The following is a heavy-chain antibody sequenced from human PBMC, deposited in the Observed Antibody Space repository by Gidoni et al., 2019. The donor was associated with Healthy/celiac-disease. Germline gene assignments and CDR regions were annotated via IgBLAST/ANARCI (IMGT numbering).Heavy chain of an antibody. CDR1: GFTFSSYG. D-gene: IGHD2-15*01. J-gene: IGHJ4*02. CDR2: IWYDGSNK. CDR3: ARDTYCSGGSCYTSGPDY. V-gene: IGHV3-33*01. Sequence: QVQLVESGGGVVQPGRSLRLSCAAPGFTFSSYGMHWVRQVPGKGLEWVAVIWYDGSNKYYADSVKGRFTISRDNSKNTLYLQMNSLRAEDTAVYYCARDTYCSGGSCYTSGPDYWGQGTLVTVSS.